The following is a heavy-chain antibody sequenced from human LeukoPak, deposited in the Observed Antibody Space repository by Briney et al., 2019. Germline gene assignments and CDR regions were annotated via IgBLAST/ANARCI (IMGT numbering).Heavy chain of an antibody. Sequence: ASVKVPCKASGYTFTSYGISWVRQAPGQGLEWMGWISAYNGNTNYAQKLQGRVTMTTDTSTSTAYMELRSLRSDDTAVYYCARDLSGYPPYGYWGQGTLVTVSS. CDR1: GYTFTSYG. D-gene: IGHD3-22*01. J-gene: IGHJ4*02. CDR2: ISAYNGNT. CDR3: ARDLSGYPPYGY. V-gene: IGHV1-18*01.